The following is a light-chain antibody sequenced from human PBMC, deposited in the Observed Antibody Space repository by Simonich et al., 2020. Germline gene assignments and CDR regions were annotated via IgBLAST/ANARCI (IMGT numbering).Light chain of an antibody. V-gene: IGLV2-18*02. CDR3: SSYTSSSTVV. J-gene: IGLJ2*01. CDR1: SSDVGSYNR. CDR2: EVR. Sequence: QSALTQPPSVSGSPGQSVTISCTGTSSDVGSYNRVSWYQHPPGTAPKLMIYEVRNRPSGVPDRFSGSKSGNTASLTISGLQAEDEADYYCSSYTSSSTVVFGGGTKLTVL.